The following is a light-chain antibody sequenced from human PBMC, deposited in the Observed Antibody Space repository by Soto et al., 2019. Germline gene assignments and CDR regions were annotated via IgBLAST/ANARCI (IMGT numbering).Light chain of an antibody. CDR1: QSVSSK. Sequence: EVVLTQFPATLSLSPGERATLSCRASQSVSSKLAWYQQIPGQAPRLLIYDASTRATGIPDRFSGSGSGTDFTLTISRLEPEDFAVYYCQQYGSSPWTFGQGTKVDI. CDR2: DAS. J-gene: IGKJ1*01. CDR3: QQYGSSPWT. V-gene: IGKV3-20*01.